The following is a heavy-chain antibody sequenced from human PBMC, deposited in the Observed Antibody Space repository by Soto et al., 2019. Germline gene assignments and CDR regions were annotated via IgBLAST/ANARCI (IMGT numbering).Heavy chain of an antibody. D-gene: IGHD2-15*01. J-gene: IGHJ4*02. Sequence: EVQLVESGGDLVQPGGSLRLSCAASGFTFSNYWMHWVRQAPGKGLVWVSRINSDGSSTTYADSVKGRFTISRDNARNTLYLQMNSLSAEDTAVYYCTRGYCSGDSCYSSPSFADYWGQGTLVTVSS. CDR2: INSDGSST. V-gene: IGHV3-74*01. CDR3: TRGYCSGDSCYSSPSFADY. CDR1: GFTFSNYW.